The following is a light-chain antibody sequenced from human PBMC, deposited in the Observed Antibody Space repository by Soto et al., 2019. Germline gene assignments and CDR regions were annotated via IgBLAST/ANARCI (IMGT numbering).Light chain of an antibody. J-gene: IGKJ1*01. CDR1: QSLLHSDGYNY. V-gene: IGKV2-28*01. Sequence: DIVMTQSPLSLPVTPGEPASISCRSSQSLLHSDGYNYLDWYLQKPGQSPQLLIYLGSNRASGVPDRFSGSGSGTDFTLRISRVEAEDVAVYYCMQALQLRTFGQGTKVDIK. CDR2: LGS. CDR3: MQALQLRT.